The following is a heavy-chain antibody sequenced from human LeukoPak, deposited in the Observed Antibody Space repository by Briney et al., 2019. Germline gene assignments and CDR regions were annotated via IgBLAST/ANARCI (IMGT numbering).Heavy chain of an antibody. J-gene: IGHJ4*02. CDR3: ARDGLSIPYYYDSSGYSPFDC. CDR1: GFTFSSYW. D-gene: IGHD3-22*01. CDR2: IKQDGSEK. Sequence: GGSLRLSCAASGFTFSSYWMSWVRQAPGKGLEWVANIKQDGSEKYYVDSVKGRFTISRDNAKNSLYLQMNSLRAEDTAVYYCARDGLSIPYYYDSSGYSPFDCWGQGTLVTVSS. V-gene: IGHV3-7*01.